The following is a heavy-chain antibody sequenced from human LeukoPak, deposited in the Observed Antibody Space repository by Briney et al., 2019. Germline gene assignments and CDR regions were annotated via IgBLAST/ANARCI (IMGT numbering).Heavy chain of an antibody. J-gene: IGHJ5*02. V-gene: IGHV1-2*02. CDR1: GYTFTGYY. CDR2: INSDSGFT. Sequence: GSVNVSCKASGYTFTGYYMNWVRQAPGQGLEWMGWINSDSGFTKYAQKFQGRVTMTRDTAITTVYMDLTRLTSDDTAVYYCARNFDMKGFDPWGQGTLVTVSS. D-gene: IGHD3-9*01. CDR3: ARNFDMKGFDP.